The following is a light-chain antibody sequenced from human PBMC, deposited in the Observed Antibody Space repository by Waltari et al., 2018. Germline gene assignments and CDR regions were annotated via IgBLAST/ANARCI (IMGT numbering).Light chain of an antibody. CDR1: QSISSY. J-gene: IGKJ2*03. Sequence: DIQMTQSPSSLSASLGDRVTITCRASQSISSYLSWYQQKSGKAPKLLIYAASSLQSGVPSRFSGSGSGTDFTLTISSLQPEDFATYYCQHSFETPYSFGQGTKVEIK. CDR3: QHSFETPYS. CDR2: AAS. V-gene: IGKV1-39*01.